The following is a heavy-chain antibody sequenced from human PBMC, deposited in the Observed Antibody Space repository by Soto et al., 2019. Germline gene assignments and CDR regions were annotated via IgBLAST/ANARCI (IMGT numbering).Heavy chain of an antibody. D-gene: IGHD7-27*01. J-gene: IGHJ4*02. CDR3: AKDLTC. CDR2: ISYDGSNK. V-gene: IGHV3-30*18. Sequence: QVQLVESGGGVVQPGRSLRLSCAASGFTFSSYGMHWVRQAPGKGLEWVAVISYDGSNKYYADSVKCRFPFSRDNSKNTLYLQMNSLRAEDPAVYYCAKDLTCWGQGTLVTVSS. CDR1: GFTFSSYG.